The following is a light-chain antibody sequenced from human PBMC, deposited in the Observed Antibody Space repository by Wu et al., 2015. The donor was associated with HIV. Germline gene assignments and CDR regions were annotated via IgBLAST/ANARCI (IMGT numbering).Light chain of an antibody. Sequence: DIQMTQSPSSLSASVGDRVTITCRANRSISTYLNWYQEKPGTAPKVLIYAASTLQSGVPSRFSGSGSGTDFTLTINSLQPEDFATYYCQQSYSVRALSFGGGTKVE. CDR3: QQSYSVRALS. V-gene: IGKV1-39*01. J-gene: IGKJ4*01. CDR2: AAS. CDR1: RSISTY.